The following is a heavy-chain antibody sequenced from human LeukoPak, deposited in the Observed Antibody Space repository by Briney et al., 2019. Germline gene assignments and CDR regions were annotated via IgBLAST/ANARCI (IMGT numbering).Heavy chain of an antibody. CDR1: GYTFTSYG. CDR2: ISAYNGNT. V-gene: IGHV1-18*01. Sequence: GASVKVSCKASGYTFTSYGISWVRQAPGQGLEWMGWISAYNGNTNYAQKLQGRVTMTTDTSTSTAYMGLRSLRSDDTAVYYCARDGRGIWFGELSSPKWFDPWGQGTLVTVSS. D-gene: IGHD3-10*01. J-gene: IGHJ5*02. CDR3: ARDGRGIWFGELSSPKWFDP.